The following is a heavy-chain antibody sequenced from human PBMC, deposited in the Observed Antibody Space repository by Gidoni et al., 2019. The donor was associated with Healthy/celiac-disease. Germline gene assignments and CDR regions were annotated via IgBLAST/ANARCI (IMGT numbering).Heavy chain of an antibody. J-gene: IGHJ6*02. CDR2: IYYSGST. CDR3: ARDYYDSSGFPYGMDV. V-gene: IGHV4-30-4*01. D-gene: IGHD3-22*01. CDR1: GGSISSGDYY. Sequence: QVQLQESGPGLVKPSQTLSLTCTVSGGSISSGDYYWSWIRQPPGKGLEWFGYIYYSGSTYYNPSLKSRVTISVDTSKNQFSLKLSSVTAADTAVYYCARDYYDSSGFPYGMDVWGQGTTVTVSS.